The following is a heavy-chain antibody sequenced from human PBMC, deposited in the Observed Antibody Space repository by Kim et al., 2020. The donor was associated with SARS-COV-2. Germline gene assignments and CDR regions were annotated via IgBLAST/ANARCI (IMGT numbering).Heavy chain of an antibody. D-gene: IGHD2-15*01. CDR1: GFTFSSYG. CDR2: ISYDGSNK. Sequence: GGSLRLSCAASGFTFSSYGMHWVRQAPGKGLEWVAVISYDGSNKYYADSVKGRFTISRDNSKNTLYLQMNSLRAEDTAVYYCARDVEIFDYWGQGTLVTVSS. CDR3: ARDVEIFDY. J-gene: IGHJ4*02. V-gene: IGHV3-33*05.